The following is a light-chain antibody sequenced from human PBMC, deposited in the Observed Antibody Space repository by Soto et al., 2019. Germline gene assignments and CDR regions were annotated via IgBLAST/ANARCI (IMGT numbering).Light chain of an antibody. Sequence: IQMTQSPSSLSASVGDRFIITCRASQDIGSDLAWYQQKPGKAPKLLIYDASSLESGVPSRFSGSGSGTEFTLTISSLQPDDFATYYCQQYNSYSITFGQGTRLEIK. V-gene: IGKV1-13*02. J-gene: IGKJ5*01. CDR3: QQYNSYSIT. CDR2: DAS. CDR1: QDIGSD.